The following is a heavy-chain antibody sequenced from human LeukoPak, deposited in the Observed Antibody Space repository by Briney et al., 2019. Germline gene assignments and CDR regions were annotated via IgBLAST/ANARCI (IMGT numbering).Heavy chain of an antibody. CDR2: VSGTGGRT. D-gene: IGHD6-6*01. V-gene: IGHV3-23*01. J-gene: IGHJ5*02. CDR3: VKASSSSPQYNWFDA. CDR1: GFTFSSYW. Sequence: HPGGSLRLSCAASGFTFSSYWMSWVRQAPGKGLEWVSVVSGTGGRTYYADSVKGRFTISRDNSKNTLYLQMNSLRAEDTALYYCVKASSSSPQYNWFDAWGQGTLVTVSS.